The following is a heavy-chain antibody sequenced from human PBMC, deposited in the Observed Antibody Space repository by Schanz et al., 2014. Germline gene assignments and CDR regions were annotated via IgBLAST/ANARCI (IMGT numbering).Heavy chain of an antibody. V-gene: IGHV3-74*01. D-gene: IGHD3-3*02. Sequence: EVHLVESGGGLVQPGGSLRLSCAASGFTFSSSWMHWVRQAPGKGLVWVSRTSHDGSFATFADSVKGRFTISRDNARNTVSLQMNSLRADDTAVYYCVRDERISSGVWFDPWGQGTLVTVSS. J-gene: IGHJ5*02. CDR1: GFTFSSSW. CDR3: VRDERISSGVWFDP. CDR2: TSHDGSFA.